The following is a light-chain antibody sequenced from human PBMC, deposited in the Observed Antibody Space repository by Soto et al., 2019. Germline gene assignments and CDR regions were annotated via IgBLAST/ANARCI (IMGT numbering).Light chain of an antibody. CDR1: SNDVGFYNS. J-gene: IGLJ3*02. CDR3: SSYTTSGTLV. CDR2: GVS. Sequence: QSALTQPASVSGSPGQSITISCTGASNDVGFYNSVSWYQQHPGKAPKLMIYGVSYRPPGISDRFSGSKSGNTASLTISGRQAEDEADYYCSSYTTSGTLVFGGGTKVTVL. V-gene: IGLV2-14*01.